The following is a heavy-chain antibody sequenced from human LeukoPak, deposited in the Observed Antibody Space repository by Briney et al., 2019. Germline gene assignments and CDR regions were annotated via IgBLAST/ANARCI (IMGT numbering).Heavy chain of an antibody. V-gene: IGHV3-30*18. Sequence: GGSLRLSCAASGFTFRSYGMHWVRQAPGKGLEWVAVISSEGRDKYYADSVKGRFTISRDNSKNTLYLQMDSLRAEDTAVYYCAKDWGYASGTFFVNWGQGTLVIVSS. CDR2: ISSEGRDK. D-gene: IGHD6-19*01. CDR1: GFTFRSYG. J-gene: IGHJ4*02. CDR3: AKDWGYASGTFFVN.